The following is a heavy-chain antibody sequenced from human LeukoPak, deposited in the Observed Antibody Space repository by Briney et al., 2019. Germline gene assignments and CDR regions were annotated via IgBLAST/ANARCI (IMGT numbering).Heavy chain of an antibody. J-gene: IGHJ5*02. V-gene: IGHV4-31*03. D-gene: IGHD2-15*01. CDR2: IYYSGST. CDR3: ARDGGGYCSGGSCYFWFDP. Sequence: SETLSLTCTVSGGSISSGGYYWSWVRQHPGTGLEWIGYIYYSGSTYYNPSLKSRLTISVDTSKNQFSLKLSSVTAADTAIYYCARDGGGYCSGGSCYFWFDPWGQGTLVTVSP. CDR1: GGSISSGGYY.